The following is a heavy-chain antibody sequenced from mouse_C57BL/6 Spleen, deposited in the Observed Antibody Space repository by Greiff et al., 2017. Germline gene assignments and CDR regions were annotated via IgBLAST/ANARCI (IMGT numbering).Heavy chain of an antibody. CDR2: ISAGGSYT. CDR3: ARDGSSFDY. J-gene: IGHJ2*01. D-gene: IGHD1-1*01. CDR1: GFTFSSYA. Sequence: EVHLVESGGGLVKPGGSLKLSCAASGFTFSSYAMSWVRQTPEKRLEWVATISAGGSYTYYPDNVKGRFTISRDNAKNNLYLQMSHLKSEDTAMYYCARDGSSFDYWGQGTTLTVSS. V-gene: IGHV5-4*01.